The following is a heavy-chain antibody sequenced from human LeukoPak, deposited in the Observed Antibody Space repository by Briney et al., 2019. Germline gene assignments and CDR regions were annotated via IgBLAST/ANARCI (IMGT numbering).Heavy chain of an antibody. CDR3: AKDRGSGWYDLAGAFDI. J-gene: IGHJ3*02. Sequence: GRSLRLSCAASGFTFSSYGMHWVRQAPGKGLEWVAVIWYDGSNKYYADSGKGRFTIPRDNSKNTLYLQMNSLRAEETAVYYCAKDRGSGWYDLAGAFDIWGQGTMVTVSS. D-gene: IGHD6-19*01. V-gene: IGHV3-33*06. CDR1: GFTFSSYG. CDR2: IWYDGSNK.